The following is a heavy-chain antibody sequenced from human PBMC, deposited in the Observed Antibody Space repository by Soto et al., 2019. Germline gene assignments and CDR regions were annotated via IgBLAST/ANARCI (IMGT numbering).Heavy chain of an antibody. V-gene: IGHV5-51*01. CDR2: IYPGDSDT. CDR1: GYSFTSYW. Sequence: GESLKISCKGSGYSFTSYWIGWVRQMPGKGLEWMGIIYPGDSDTRYSPSFQGQVTISADKSISTAYLQWSSLKASDTAMYYCARLEEQLVQGNTYNWFDPWGQGTLVTVSS. J-gene: IGHJ5*02. CDR3: ARLEEQLVQGNTYNWFDP. D-gene: IGHD6-6*01.